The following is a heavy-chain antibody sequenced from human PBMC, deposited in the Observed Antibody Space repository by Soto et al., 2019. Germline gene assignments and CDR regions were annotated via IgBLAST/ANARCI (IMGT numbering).Heavy chain of an antibody. CDR1: GFTFSGYG. V-gene: IGHV3-33*01. D-gene: IGHD5-12*01. Sequence: QVQLVESGGGVVQPGRSLRLSCAASGFTFSGYGMHWVRQAPGKGLEWVAVIWYDGSNKYYADSVKGRFTIYRDNSKNTLDLHMNSLRAEDTAVYYCARDSGYSGYVDYVDYWGQGTLVTVSS. CDR3: ARDSGYSGYVDYVDY. CDR2: IWYDGSNK. J-gene: IGHJ4*02.